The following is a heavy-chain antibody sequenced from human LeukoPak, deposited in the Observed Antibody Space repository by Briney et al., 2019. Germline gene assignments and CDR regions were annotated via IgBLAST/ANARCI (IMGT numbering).Heavy chain of an antibody. J-gene: IGHJ5*02. D-gene: IGHD2-2*02. CDR3: ARVPRRVVVPAAILFDP. CDR2: INPNSGGT. V-gene: IGHV1-2*02. Sequence: ASVKVSCKASGYTFTGYYMHWVRQAPGQGLEWMGWINPNSGGTNYAQKFQGRVTMTRDTSISTAYMELSRLISDDTAVYYCARVPRRVVVPAAILFDPWGQGTLVTLSS. CDR1: GYTFTGYY.